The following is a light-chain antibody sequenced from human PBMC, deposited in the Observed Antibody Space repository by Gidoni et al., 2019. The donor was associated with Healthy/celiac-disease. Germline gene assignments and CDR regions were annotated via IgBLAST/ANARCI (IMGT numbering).Light chain of an antibody. CDR1: QVGDKY. J-gene: IGLJ2*01. V-gene: IGLV3-1*01. CDR3: QACDSSVV. CDR2: QDS. Sequence: SYELTQPPSVSVSPGQTASITCSGDQVGDKYACWYQQKPGQSPVLVIYQDSKLPSGIPERFSGSNSGNTATLTISGTQAMDEADYYCQACDSSVVFGGGTKLPVL.